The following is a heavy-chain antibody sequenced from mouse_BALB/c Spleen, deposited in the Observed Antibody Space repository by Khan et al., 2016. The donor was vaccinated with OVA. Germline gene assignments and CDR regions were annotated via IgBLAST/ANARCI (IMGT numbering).Heavy chain of an antibody. J-gene: IGHJ2*01. V-gene: IGHV3-2*02. CDR1: GYSITSNYA. CDR3: ARGNCYGYYFDY. CDR2: ISYSDST. D-gene: IGHD1-1*01. Sequence: EVQLVESGPGLVKPSQSLSLTCTVTGYSITSNYAWNWIRQFPGNKLEWMGYISYSDSTSYNPSLKSRISITRDTSQNQFFLQLNSVTTEDTATYYCARGNCYGYYFDYWGQGTTLTVSS.